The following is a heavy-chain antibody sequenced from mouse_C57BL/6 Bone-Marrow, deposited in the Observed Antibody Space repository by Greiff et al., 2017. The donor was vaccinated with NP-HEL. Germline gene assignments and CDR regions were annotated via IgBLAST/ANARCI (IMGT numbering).Heavy chain of an antibody. D-gene: IGHD1-1*01. CDR2: ISDGGSYT. CDR1: GFTFSSYA. J-gene: IGHJ1*03. Sequence: EVKLVESGGGLAKPGGSLKLSCAASGFTFSSYAMSWVRQTPEKRLEWVATISDGGSYTYYPDNVKGRFTISRDNAKNNLYLQMSHLKSEDTAMYYCARPITTVVDWYFDVWGTGTTVTVSS. V-gene: IGHV5-4*03. CDR3: ARPITTVVDWYFDV.